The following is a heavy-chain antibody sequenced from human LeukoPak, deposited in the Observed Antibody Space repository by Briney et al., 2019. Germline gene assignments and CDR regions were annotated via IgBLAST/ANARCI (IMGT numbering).Heavy chain of an antibody. V-gene: IGHV3-23*01. J-gene: IGHJ3*02. CDR2: ISGGGDNT. D-gene: IGHD6-13*01. CDR1: GFTFSSYS. CDR3: AKETGRTATGTDGFDI. Sequence: GGSLRLSCAASGFTFSSYSMNWVRQAPGKGLEWVSAISGGGDNTYLADSVKGRFTISRDNSKNTLFLQMNSLRAEDTAVYYCAKETGRTATGTDGFDIWGQGTMVTVSS.